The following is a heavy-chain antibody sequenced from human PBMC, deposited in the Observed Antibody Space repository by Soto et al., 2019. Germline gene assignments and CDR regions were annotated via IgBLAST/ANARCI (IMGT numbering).Heavy chain of an antibody. J-gene: IGHJ5*02. D-gene: IGHD3-22*01. CDR2: IWYDGSNK. V-gene: IGHV3-33*01. Sequence: QVQLVESGGGVVQPGRSLRLSCAASGFTFSSYGMHWVRQAPGKGLEWVAVIWYDGSNKYYADSVKGRFTISRDNSKNTLYLQMNSLRAEDTAVYYCARDQYYDSSGYRPRPHYNWFDPWGQGTLVTVSS. CDR1: GFTFSSYG. CDR3: ARDQYYDSSGYRPRPHYNWFDP.